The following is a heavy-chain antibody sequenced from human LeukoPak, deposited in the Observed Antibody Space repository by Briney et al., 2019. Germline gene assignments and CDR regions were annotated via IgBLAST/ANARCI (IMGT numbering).Heavy chain of an antibody. CDR3: ASLYQPPFDP. Sequence: SEALSLTCAVSGGSISSNSYYWGWIRQPPGKGLEWIGSIYYSGSTYYNPSLKSRVTISVDTSKNQFSLKLSSVTAADTAVYYCASLYQPPFDPWGQGTLVTVSS. J-gene: IGHJ5*02. D-gene: IGHD2-2*01. V-gene: IGHV4-39*01. CDR2: IYYSGST. CDR1: GGSISSNSYY.